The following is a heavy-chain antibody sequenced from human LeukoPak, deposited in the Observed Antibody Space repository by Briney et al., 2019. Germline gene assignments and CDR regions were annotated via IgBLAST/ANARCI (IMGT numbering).Heavy chain of an antibody. J-gene: IGHJ6*02. CDR3: AINGGAYYGMDV. Sequence: SVKVSCKASGGTFSSYAISWVRQAPGQGLEWMGGIIPIFGTANYAQKLQGRVTITADESTSTAYMELSSLRSEDTAVYYCAINGGAYYGMDVWGQGTTVTVSS. CDR2: IIPIFGTA. CDR1: GGTFSSYA. V-gene: IGHV1-69*13. D-gene: IGHD2-8*01.